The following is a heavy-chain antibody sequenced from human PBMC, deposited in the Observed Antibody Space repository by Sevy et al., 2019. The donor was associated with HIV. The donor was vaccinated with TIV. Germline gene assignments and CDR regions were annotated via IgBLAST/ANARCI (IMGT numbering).Heavy chain of an antibody. CDR3: ARTPVVPAAMGYYYYGMDV. V-gene: IGHV4-34*01. CDR1: GASFSGYY. D-gene: IGHD2-2*01. J-gene: IGHJ6*02. CDR2: INHSGST. Sequence: SETLSLTCAVYGASFSGYYWSWIRQPPGKGLEWIGEINHSGSTNYNPSLKSRVTISVDTSKNQFSLKLSSVTAADTAVYYCARTPVVPAAMGYYYYGMDVWGQGPRSPSP.